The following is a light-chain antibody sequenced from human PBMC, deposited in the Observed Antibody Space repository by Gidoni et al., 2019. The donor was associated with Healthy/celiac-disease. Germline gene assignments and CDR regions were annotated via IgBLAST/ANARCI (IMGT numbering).Light chain of an antibody. Sequence: DIQMSHSPSSLSASVGDRVTITCQASQDISNYLNWYQQKPGKAPKLLIYDASNLETGVPSRFSGSGSGTDFTLTISSLQPEDIATYYCQQYDNLLFTFGPGTKVEIK. V-gene: IGKV1-33*01. CDR3: QQYDNLLFT. J-gene: IGKJ3*01. CDR2: DAS. CDR1: QDISNY.